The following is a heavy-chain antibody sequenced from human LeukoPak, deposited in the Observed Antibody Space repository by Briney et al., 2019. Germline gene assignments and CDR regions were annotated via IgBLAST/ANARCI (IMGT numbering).Heavy chain of an antibody. D-gene: IGHD3-22*01. CDR1: GYTFTSYH. V-gene: IGHV1-46*01. CDR2: INPSAGIT. CDR3: ARSQYITMIVARLYQFDD. Sequence: GASVEVSCKASGYTFTSYHMHWVRQAPGQGLDWMGIINPSAGITTYAQKFQGRVAMTKDTSTSTVYMELSSLRSEDTAVYYCARSQYITMIVARLYQFDDWGQGTLVTVSS. J-gene: IGHJ4*02.